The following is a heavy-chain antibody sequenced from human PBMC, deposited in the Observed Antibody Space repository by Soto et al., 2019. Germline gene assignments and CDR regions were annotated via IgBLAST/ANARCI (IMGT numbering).Heavy chain of an antibody. J-gene: IGHJ6*02. CDR3: ARAISRYMDYYYYGMDV. V-gene: IGHV3-21*01. D-gene: IGHD2-2*01. Sequence: PGGSLRLSCAASGFTFSSYSMNWVRQAPGKGLEWVSSISSSSSYIYYADSVKGRFTISRDNAKNSLYLQMNSLRAEDTAVYYCARAISRYMDYYYYGMDVWGQGTTVTVSS. CDR1: GFTFSSYS. CDR2: ISSSSSYI.